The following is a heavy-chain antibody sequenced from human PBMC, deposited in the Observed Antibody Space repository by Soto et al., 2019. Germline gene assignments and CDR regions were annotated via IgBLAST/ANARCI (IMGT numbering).Heavy chain of an antibody. CDR1: GFTFSSYW. Sequence: QPGGSLRLSCAASGFTFSSYWMSWVRQAPGKGLEWVANIKQDGSEKYYVDSVKGRFTISRDNAKNSLYLQMNSLRAEDTAVYYCASGGRNKYSYYYYGMDVWGQGTTVTVSS. J-gene: IGHJ6*02. CDR2: IKQDGSEK. D-gene: IGHD1-1*01. CDR3: ASGGRNKYSYYYYGMDV. V-gene: IGHV3-7*01.